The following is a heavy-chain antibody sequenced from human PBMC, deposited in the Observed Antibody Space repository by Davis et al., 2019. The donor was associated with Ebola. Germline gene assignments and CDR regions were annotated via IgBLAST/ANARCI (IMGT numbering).Heavy chain of an antibody. Sequence: GESLKISCAASGFTFSSYWMSWVRQAPGKGLEWVANIKQDGSDKYYVDSVKGRFTISRDNAKNSLFLQMNSLRVEDTAVYYCARDVVLVGGGFNYWGQGTLVTVSS. J-gene: IGHJ4*02. D-gene: IGHD2-8*02. CDR2: IKQDGSDK. V-gene: IGHV3-7*01. CDR3: ARDVVLVGGGFNY. CDR1: GFTFSSYW.